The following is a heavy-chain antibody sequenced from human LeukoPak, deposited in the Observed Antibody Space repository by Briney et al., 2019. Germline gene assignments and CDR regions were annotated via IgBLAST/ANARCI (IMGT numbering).Heavy chain of an antibody. CDR1: GFTFDDYA. CDR3: AGYGVYPY. V-gene: IGHV3-9*01. Sequence: GGSLRLSCAASGFTFDDYAMHWVRQAPGKGLEWVSGINWNSDNIGYADSVKGRFTISRDNAKNSLFLQMNSLRVDDTAIYYCAGYGVYPYWGQGTPVTVSS. J-gene: IGHJ4*02. CDR2: INWNSDNI. D-gene: IGHD4-17*01.